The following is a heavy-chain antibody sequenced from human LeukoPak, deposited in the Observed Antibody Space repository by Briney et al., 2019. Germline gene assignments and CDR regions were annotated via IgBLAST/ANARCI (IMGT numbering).Heavy chain of an antibody. CDR3: AKDPQTYCSSTSCWDWFDP. V-gene: IGHV3-30*18. Sequence: GGSLRLSCAASGFTFSSYGMHWVRQAPGKGLEWVAVISYDGSNKYYADSVKGRFTISRDNSKNTLYLQMNSLRAEDTAVYYCAKDPQTYCSSTSCWDWFDPWGQGTLVTVSS. CDR1: GFTFSSYG. J-gene: IGHJ5*02. D-gene: IGHD2-2*01. CDR2: ISYDGSNK.